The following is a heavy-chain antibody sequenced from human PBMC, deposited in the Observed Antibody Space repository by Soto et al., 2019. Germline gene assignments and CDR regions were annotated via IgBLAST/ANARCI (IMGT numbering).Heavy chain of an antibody. D-gene: IGHD3-10*01. J-gene: IGHJ4*02. CDR3: PNLGGIYYCSGGYYNDFDN. CDR2: ISGSGGRT. Sequence: EVQLLESGGGLVQRGGSLRLSCAASGVTFSNYVMSWVRQAPGKGLEWVSGISGSGGRTYYADSVKGRFTISSDNSKNTLYLRMSGLRAEVTAVYYCPNLGGIYYCSGGYYNDFDNWGQGTLVTVSS. V-gene: IGHV3-23*01. CDR1: GVTFSNYV.